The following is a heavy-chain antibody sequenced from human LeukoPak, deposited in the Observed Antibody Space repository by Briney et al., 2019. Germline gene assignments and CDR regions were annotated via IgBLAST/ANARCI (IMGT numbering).Heavy chain of an antibody. V-gene: IGHV1-46*01. CDR3: ARAYYDSSGYGGFDY. Sequence: GASVKVSCKASGYTFSTYGISWVRQAPGQGLEWMGIVNPNGGSTRYAQKFQGRVTMTRDTSTSTVYMELSSLRSEDTAVYYCARAYYDSSGYGGFDYWGQGTLVTVSS. J-gene: IGHJ4*02. CDR2: VNPNGGST. CDR1: GYTFSTYG. D-gene: IGHD3-22*01.